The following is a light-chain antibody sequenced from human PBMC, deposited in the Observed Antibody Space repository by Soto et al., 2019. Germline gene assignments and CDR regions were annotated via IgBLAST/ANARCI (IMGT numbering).Light chain of an antibody. CDR1: QSVSGY. CDR3: HQYNSLPRT. V-gene: IGKV3-15*01. Sequence: SPGERATLSCRASQSVSGYLAWYQQKPGQAPRLLFYDASTRATGIPARFSGSGSGTEFTLTISSLQSEDFAVYYCHQYNSLPRTFGHGTKVDIK. J-gene: IGKJ1*01. CDR2: DAS.